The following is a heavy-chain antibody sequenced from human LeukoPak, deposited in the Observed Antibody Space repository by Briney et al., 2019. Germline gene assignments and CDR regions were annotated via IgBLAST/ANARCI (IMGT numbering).Heavy chain of an antibody. CDR3: AKDGRDYGDYVDY. CDR1: GFTFSSYG. D-gene: IGHD4-17*01. Sequence: GRSLRLSCAASGFTFSSYGMHWVRQAPGKGLEWVAVISYDGNNKYYADSVKGRFTISRDNSKNTLYLQMNSLRAEDTAVYYCAKDGRDYGDYVDYWGQGTLVTVSS. J-gene: IGHJ4*02. CDR2: ISYDGNNK. V-gene: IGHV3-30*18.